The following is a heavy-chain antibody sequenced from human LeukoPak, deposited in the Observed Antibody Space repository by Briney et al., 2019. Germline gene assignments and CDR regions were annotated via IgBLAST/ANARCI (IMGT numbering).Heavy chain of an antibody. Sequence: ASVKVSCKASGYTFTGYYMHWVRQAPGQGLEWMGWINPNSGGTNYAQKFQGRVTMTRDTSISTAYMELSRLRSDDTAVYYCARGQQGQVWLEGYDFWSGYYPIFDYWGQGTLVTVSS. V-gene: IGHV1-2*02. CDR3: ARGQQGQVWLEGYDFWSGYYPIFDY. J-gene: IGHJ4*02. CDR2: INPNSGGT. D-gene: IGHD3-3*01. CDR1: GYTFTGYY.